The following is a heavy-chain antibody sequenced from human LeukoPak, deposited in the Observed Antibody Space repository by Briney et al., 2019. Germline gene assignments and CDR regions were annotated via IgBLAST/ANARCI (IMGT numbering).Heavy chain of an antibody. J-gene: IGHJ4*02. CDR3: ARVAAGYSVNYFDY. D-gene: IGHD4-23*01. V-gene: IGHV3-48*02. CDR1: EFAFSTYN. CDR2: ISTGSSTT. Sequence: GGSLRLSCAASEFAFSTYNMNWVRQAPGKGLEWVSYISTGSSTTYYADSVKGRFTISRDNVENSLYLQMNSLRDKDTAVYYCARVAAGYSVNYFDYWGQGTLVTVSS.